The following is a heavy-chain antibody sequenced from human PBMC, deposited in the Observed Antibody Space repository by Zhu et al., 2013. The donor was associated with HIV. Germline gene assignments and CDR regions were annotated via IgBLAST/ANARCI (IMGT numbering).Heavy chain of an antibody. CDR1: GYTLTELS. J-gene: IGHJ6*03. Sequence: QVQLVQSGAEVKKPGASVRVSCKLSGYTLTELSMHWVRQAPGKGLEWMGGFDPEDGETIYSQKFHGRVIMTEDTSTDTAYMELSSLRSDDTALYYCARGPVEPAATAIYYYMDVWGTGTAVTVSS. CDR3: ARGPVEPAATAIYYYMDV. CDR2: FDPEDGET. D-gene: IGHD2-2*01. V-gene: IGHV1-24*01.